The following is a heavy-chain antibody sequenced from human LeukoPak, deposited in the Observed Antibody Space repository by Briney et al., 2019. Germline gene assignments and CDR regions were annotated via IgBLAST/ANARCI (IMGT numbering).Heavy chain of an antibody. Sequence: SETLSLTCTVSGGSISSSSYYWGWIRQPPGKGLEWIGSIYYSGSTYYNPSLKSRVTISVDTSKNQFSLKLSSVTAADTAVYYCARTQQLLGWHFDLWGRGTLVTVSS. CDR3: ARTQQLLGWHFDL. D-gene: IGHD6-13*01. J-gene: IGHJ2*01. V-gene: IGHV4-39*07. CDR1: GGSISSSSYY. CDR2: IYYSGST.